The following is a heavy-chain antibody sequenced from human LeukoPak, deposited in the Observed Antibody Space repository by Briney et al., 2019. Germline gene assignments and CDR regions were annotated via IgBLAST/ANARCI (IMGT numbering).Heavy chain of an antibody. CDR1: GFTFSSYG. V-gene: IGHV3-21*01. J-gene: IGHJ4*02. CDR2: IDVGSYA. Sequence: GGSLRLSCAASGFTFSSYGINWVRQAPGKGLEWVSSIDVGSYAYYANSVKGRFTISRDNAKNSLYLQMNSLRGEDTAVYYCATEGIVGGGAHFDYWGQGTLVTVSS. D-gene: IGHD1-26*01. CDR3: ATEGIVGGGAHFDY.